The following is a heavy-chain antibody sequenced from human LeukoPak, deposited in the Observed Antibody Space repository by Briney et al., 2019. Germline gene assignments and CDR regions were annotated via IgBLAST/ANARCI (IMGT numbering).Heavy chain of an antibody. V-gene: IGHV5-51*01. CDR3: ARPKISSYSSGWGYFDY. CDR2: IYPGDSDT. J-gene: IGHJ4*02. CDR1: GYSFTSYW. D-gene: IGHD6-19*01. Sequence: GESLKISCKGSGYSFTSYWIGWVRQMPGKGLEWIGIIYPGDSDTRYSPSFQGQVTISADKSISTAYLQWSSLKASDTAMYYCARPKISSYSSGWGYFDYWGQGTLFTVSS.